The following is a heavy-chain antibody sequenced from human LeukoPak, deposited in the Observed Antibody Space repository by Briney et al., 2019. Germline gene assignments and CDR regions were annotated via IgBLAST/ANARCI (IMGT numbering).Heavy chain of an antibody. CDR1: GGTFSSYA. CDR2: IIPIFGTA. V-gene: IGHV1-69*13. Sequence: VASVKVSCKASGGTFSSYAISWVRQAPGQGLEWMGGIIPIFGTANYAQKFQGRVTITADESTSTAYMELSSLRSEDTAVYYCARPYSSGWYEVYGMDVWGQGTTVTVSS. D-gene: IGHD6-19*01. CDR3: ARPYSSGWYEVYGMDV. J-gene: IGHJ6*02.